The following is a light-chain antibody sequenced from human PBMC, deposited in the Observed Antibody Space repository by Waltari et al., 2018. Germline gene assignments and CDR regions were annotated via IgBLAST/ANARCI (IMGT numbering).Light chain of an antibody. Sequence: DFQMTQSPSYLSASVGDRVTLTCQASQDISNYLNWYQQKPWKAPKLLIYDASNLETGVPSRFSGSGSGTDFTFTISSLQPEDIATYYCQQYDNLPLTFGPGTKVNIK. CDR3: QQYDNLPLT. J-gene: IGKJ3*01. CDR1: QDISNY. V-gene: IGKV1-33*01. CDR2: DAS.